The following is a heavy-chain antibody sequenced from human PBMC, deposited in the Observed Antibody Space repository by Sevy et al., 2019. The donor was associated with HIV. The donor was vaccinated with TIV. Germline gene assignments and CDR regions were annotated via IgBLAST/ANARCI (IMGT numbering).Heavy chain of an antibody. CDR2: IRSTGDTI. V-gene: IGHV3-11*01. CDR1: GFTFSDYN. J-gene: IGHJ4*02. D-gene: IGHD1-26*01. CDR3: ARVFGIGIVGATPDY. Sequence: GGSLRLSCAASGFTFSDYNMIWIRQAPGRGLEWISYIRSTGDTIYYADSVKGRFTISRDNAKNSLYLQMNSLTAGDTAVYYCARVFGIGIVGATPDYWGQGTLVTGSS.